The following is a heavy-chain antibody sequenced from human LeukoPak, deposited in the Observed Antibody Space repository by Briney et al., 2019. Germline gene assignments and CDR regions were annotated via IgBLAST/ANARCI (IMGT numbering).Heavy chain of an antibody. CDR1: GFTFSSYA. CDR3: AKGGVNPLWQQLSYYFDY. CDR2: ISGSGGST. V-gene: IGHV3-23*01. D-gene: IGHD6-13*01. J-gene: IGHJ4*02. Sequence: PGGSLRLSCAASGFTFSSYAMSWVRQAPGKGLEWVSAISGSGGSTYYADSVKGRFTISRDNSKNTLYLQMNSLRAEDTAVYYCAKGGVNPLWQQLSYYFDYWGQGTLVTVSS.